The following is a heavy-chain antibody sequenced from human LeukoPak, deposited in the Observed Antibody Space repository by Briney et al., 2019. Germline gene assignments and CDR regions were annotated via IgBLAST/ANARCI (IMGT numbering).Heavy chain of an antibody. J-gene: IGHJ4*02. Sequence: ASVKVSCRASGYTFTSYGISWVRQAPGQGLEWMGWISGYNGNTNYAQKFQGRVTMTTDTSTSTAYMELRRLRSDDTAVYYCARDRYYYDSSGQIDYWGQGTLVTVSS. CDR1: GYTFTSYG. D-gene: IGHD3-22*01. CDR3: ARDRYYYDSSGQIDY. V-gene: IGHV1-18*01. CDR2: ISGYNGNT.